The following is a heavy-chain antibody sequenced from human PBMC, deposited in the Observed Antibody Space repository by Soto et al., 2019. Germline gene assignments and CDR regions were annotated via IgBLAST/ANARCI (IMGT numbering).Heavy chain of an antibody. CDR1: GYTFTSYG. D-gene: IGHD3-10*01. J-gene: IGHJ2*01. CDR3: GKHQALLSFGELVKAWYFDL. CDR2: ISAYNGNT. V-gene: IGHV1-18*01. Sequence: QVPLVQSGAEVKKPGASVKVSCKASGYTFTSYGISWVRQAPGQGLEWMGWISAYNGNTNYAQKLQGRVTITTDTSTSTAYKEMRSLRADDTAVYYCGKHQALLSFGELVKAWYFDLWGRRTLVPDSS.